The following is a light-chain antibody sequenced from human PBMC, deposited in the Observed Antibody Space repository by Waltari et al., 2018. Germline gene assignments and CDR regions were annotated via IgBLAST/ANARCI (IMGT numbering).Light chain of an antibody. Sequence: SYVLTQPPSVSVAPGKTAKITCGGNDIETKSVHWYRQKPGQAPVLGIYYDSDRPSGIPERFSGSNSGNTAALFITGVEAGDEADYYCQVWDRTADQVIFGGGTKLNVL. CDR2: YDS. J-gene: IGLJ2*01. V-gene: IGLV3-21*04. CDR3: QVWDRTADQVI. CDR1: DIETKS.